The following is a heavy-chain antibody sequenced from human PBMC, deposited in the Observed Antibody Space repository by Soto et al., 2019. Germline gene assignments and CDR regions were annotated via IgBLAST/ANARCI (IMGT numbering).Heavy chain of an antibody. CDR2: IYYSGST. V-gene: IGHV4-59*01. D-gene: IGHD4-17*01. CDR1: GGSISSYY. Sequence: SETLSLTCTVSGGSISSYYWSWIRQPPGKGLEWIGYIYYSGSTNYNPSLKSRVTISVDTSKNQFSLKLSSVTAADTAVYYCARWYGGSLDYWGQGTLVTVPS. CDR3: ARWYGGSLDY. J-gene: IGHJ4*02.